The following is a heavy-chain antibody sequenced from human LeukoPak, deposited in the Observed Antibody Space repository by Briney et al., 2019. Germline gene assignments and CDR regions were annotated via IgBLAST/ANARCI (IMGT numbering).Heavy chain of an antibody. Sequence: QPGRSLRLSCAASGFTFSSYAMHWVRQAPGKGLEWVAVISYDGSNKYYADSVKGRFTISRDNSKNTLYLQMNSLRAEDTAVYYCARSLSGYGNYYYGMDVWGQGITVTVSS. CDR3: ARSLSGYGNYYYGMDV. CDR2: ISYDGSNK. J-gene: IGHJ6*02. V-gene: IGHV3-30-3*01. D-gene: IGHD5-12*01. CDR1: GFTFSSYA.